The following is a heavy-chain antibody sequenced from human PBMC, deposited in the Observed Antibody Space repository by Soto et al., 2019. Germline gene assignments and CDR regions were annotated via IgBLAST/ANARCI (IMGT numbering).Heavy chain of an antibody. Sequence: QVQLQESGPGLVKPSGTLSLTCVVSSGSISSSKWWSWVRQPPGKGLEWSGEIHESGSINYNPSLKSRVTISVDKSKNQCSLNLSSVTAADTAVYYCAREGRDSYNLGYWGQGILVTVSS. V-gene: IGHV4-4*02. D-gene: IGHD1-1*01. CDR2: IHESGSI. CDR1: SGSISSSKW. J-gene: IGHJ4*02. CDR3: AREGRDSYNLGY.